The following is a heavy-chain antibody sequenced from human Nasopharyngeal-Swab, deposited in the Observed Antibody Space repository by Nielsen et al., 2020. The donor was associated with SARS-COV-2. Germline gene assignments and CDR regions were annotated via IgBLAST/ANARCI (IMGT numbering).Heavy chain of an antibody. CDR1: GFTFTDYV. CDR2: IPPTASHI. D-gene: IGHD5-12*01. Sequence: GESLKISCATSGFTFTDYVMTWVRQAPGKGLEWISYIPPTASHIYYADSVTGRFTISRDNAKKSLYLQIVSLRPEDTAVYYCARDREWGYTGYGSLDYWGQGVLVTVSS. J-gene: IGHJ4*02. CDR3: ARDREWGYTGYGSLDY. V-gene: IGHV3-48*01.